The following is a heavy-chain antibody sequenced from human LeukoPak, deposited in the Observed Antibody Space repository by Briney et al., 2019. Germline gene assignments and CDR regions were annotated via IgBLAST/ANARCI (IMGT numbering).Heavy chain of an antibody. J-gene: IGHJ4*02. CDR1: GFTFSDYN. CDR2: ISYDGGNK. CDR3: ARGDSFDY. V-gene: IGHV3-30-3*01. D-gene: IGHD2-21*02. Sequence: PGGSLRLSCAASGFTFSDYNLHWVRQAPGKGLEWVALISYDGGNKYYADSVKGRFTISRDTSKNTLYLQMSSLRAEDTAAYYCARGDSFDYWGQGTVVTVSS.